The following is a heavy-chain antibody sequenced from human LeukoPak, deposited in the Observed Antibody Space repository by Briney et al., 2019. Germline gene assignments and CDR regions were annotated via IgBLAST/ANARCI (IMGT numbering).Heavy chain of an antibody. Sequence: PGGSLRLSCAASGFTSSSYEMNWVRQAPGKGLEWVSYISSSGSTIYYADSVKGRFTISRDNAKNSLYLQMNSLRAEDTAVYYCARGDYGSGSYTLFFDYWGQGTLVTVSS. D-gene: IGHD3-10*01. CDR2: ISSSGSTI. CDR1: GFTSSSYE. V-gene: IGHV3-48*03. J-gene: IGHJ4*02. CDR3: ARGDYGSGSYTLFFDY.